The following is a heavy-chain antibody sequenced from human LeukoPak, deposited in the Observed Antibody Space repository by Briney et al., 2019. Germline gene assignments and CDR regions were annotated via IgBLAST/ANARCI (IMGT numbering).Heavy chain of an antibody. CDR3: ARGVYIAAQYAY. Sequence: PSETLSLTCTVSGGSISSYYWSWIRQPPGKGLEWIGYIYYSGTTNYNPSLKSRVTISVDTSKNQFSLKLSSVTAADTAVYYCARGVYIAAQYAYWGQGTLVTVSS. V-gene: IGHV4-59*01. CDR2: IYYSGTT. CDR1: GGSISSYY. J-gene: IGHJ4*02. D-gene: IGHD6-6*01.